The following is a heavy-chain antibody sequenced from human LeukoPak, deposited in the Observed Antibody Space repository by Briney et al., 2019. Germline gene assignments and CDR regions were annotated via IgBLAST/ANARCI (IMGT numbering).Heavy chain of an antibody. Sequence: GGSLRLSCVASGFSFNSFWMSWLRQAPGKGLEWVANIKYDGSNKYYADSVKGRFTISRDNAKNSLYLQMNSLRAEDTAVYYCARKGQGYSNYWFDPWGQGTLVTVSS. J-gene: IGHJ5*02. CDR1: GFSFNSFW. V-gene: IGHV3-7*01. D-gene: IGHD4-11*01. CDR3: ARKGQGYSNYWFDP. CDR2: IKYDGSNK.